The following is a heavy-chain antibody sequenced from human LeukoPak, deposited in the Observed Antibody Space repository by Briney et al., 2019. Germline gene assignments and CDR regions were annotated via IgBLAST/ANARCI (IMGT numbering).Heavy chain of an antibody. J-gene: IGHJ5*02. CDR1: GYSFTNYW. CDR2: IYPGDSET. V-gene: IGHV5-51*01. Sequence: GESLKISCKGSGYSFTNYWIAWVRQMPEKGLEWMGIIYPGDSETRYNPSFQGQVTISADKSISTAYLQWSSLKASDTAVYYCASLGRTFGSYVSGFDPWGQGTLVPVPS. D-gene: IGHD3-16*01. CDR3: ASLGRTFGSYVSGFDP.